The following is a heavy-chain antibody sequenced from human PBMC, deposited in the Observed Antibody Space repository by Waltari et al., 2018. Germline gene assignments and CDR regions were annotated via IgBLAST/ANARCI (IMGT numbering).Heavy chain of an antibody. CDR2: MNPNTGNS. Sequence: QVQLVQSGAEVKKPGASVKVSCKASGYTFTNYDINWVRQANGQGREWMGWMNPNTGNSGYAQKFRGRVTMTRSTAISTAYMELSSLRSEDTAVYYCGRAPHGVTMLGYWGQGTLVTVSS. CDR1: GYTFTNYD. D-gene: IGHD2-21*02. CDR3: GRAPHGVTMLGY. V-gene: IGHV1-8*01. J-gene: IGHJ4*02.